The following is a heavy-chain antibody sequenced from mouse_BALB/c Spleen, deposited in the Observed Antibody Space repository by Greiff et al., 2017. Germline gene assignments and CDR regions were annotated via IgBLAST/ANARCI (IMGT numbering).Heavy chain of an antibody. CDR3: ARSSNYYAMDY. CDR2: IDPSDSET. Sequence: VQLQESGPQLVRPGASVKISCKASGYSFTSYWMHWVKQRPGQGLEWIGMIDPSDSETRLNQKFTDKATLTVDKSSSTAYMQLSSPTSEDSAVYYCARSSNYYAMDYWGQGTSVTVSS. D-gene: IGHD2-5*01. CDR1: GYSFTSYW. V-gene: IGHV1S126*01. J-gene: IGHJ4*01.